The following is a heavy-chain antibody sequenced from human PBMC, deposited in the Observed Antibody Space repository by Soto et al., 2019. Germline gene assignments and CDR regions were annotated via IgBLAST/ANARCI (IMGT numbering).Heavy chain of an antibody. CDR3: AKERVVVTATPDFDY. J-gene: IGHJ4*02. CDR1: GFTFSSYG. D-gene: IGHD2-21*02. V-gene: IGHV3-30*18. CDR2: ISYDGSNK. Sequence: QVQLVESGGGVVQPGRSLRLSCAASGFTFSSYGMHWVRQAPGKGLEWVAVISYDGSNKYYADSVKGRFTISRDNSKNTLYLQMNSLRAEDTPVYYCAKERVVVTATPDFDYWGQGTLVTVSS.